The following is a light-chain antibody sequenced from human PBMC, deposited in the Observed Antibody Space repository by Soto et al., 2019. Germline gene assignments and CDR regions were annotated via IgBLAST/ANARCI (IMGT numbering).Light chain of an antibody. CDR1: QSVSSN. J-gene: IGKJ1*01. CDR2: GAS. Sequence: EIVMTQSPATLSVSPGERATLSCRASQSVSSNLDWYQKKPGQAPRLLIYGASTRAPGIPARFSGSGSGTEFTLTISSLQSEDFAVYYCQQYNNWPPWTFGQGTKVEIK. V-gene: IGKV3-15*01. CDR3: QQYNNWPPWT.